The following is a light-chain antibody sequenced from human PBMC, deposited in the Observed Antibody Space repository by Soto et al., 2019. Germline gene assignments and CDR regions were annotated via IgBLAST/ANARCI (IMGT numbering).Light chain of an antibody. J-gene: IGKJ4*01. Sequence: DIQMTQSPYSLYASVGARVTITCRASQSISSYLNWYQQKPGKAPKLLIYAASSLQSGVPSRFSGSGSCTDFTLTISSLQPEDFSTYLGQHSYTTSLTCGGATNVPIK. CDR3: QHSYTTSLT. V-gene: IGKV1-39*01. CDR2: AAS. CDR1: QSISSY.